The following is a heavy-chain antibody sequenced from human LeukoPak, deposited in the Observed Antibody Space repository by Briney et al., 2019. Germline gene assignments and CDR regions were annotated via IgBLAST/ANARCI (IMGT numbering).Heavy chain of an antibody. V-gene: IGHV3-30*18. CDR1: GFTFSSYG. CDR2: ISYDGSNK. J-gene: IGHJ4*02. D-gene: IGHD6-13*01. CDR3: AKEGSAAGTRDFDY. Sequence: GGSLRLSCAASGFTFSSYGMHWVRQAPGKGLEWVEVISYDGSNKYYADSVKGRFTISRDNSKNTLYLQMNSLRAEDTAVYYCAKEGSAAGTRDFDYWGQGTLVTVSS.